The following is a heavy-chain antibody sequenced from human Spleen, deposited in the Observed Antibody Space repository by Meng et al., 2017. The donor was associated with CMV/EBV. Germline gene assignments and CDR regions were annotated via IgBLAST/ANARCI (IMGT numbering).Heavy chain of an antibody. CDR2: IYYSGST. V-gene: IGHV4-39*07. CDR3: ARDSDVVPLFDP. Sequence: LQLQDSGPGPVKPSETLSLTCTVPGGSISSSSYYWGWIRQPPGKGLEWIGSIYYSGSTYYNPSLKSRVTISVDTSKNQFSLKLSSVTAADTAVYYCARDSDVVPLFDPWGQGTLVTVSS. J-gene: IGHJ5*02. CDR1: GGSISSSSYY. D-gene: IGHD2-2*01.